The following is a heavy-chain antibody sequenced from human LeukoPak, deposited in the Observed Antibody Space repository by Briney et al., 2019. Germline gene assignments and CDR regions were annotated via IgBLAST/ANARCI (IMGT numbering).Heavy chain of an antibody. D-gene: IGHD3-16*02. CDR2: IYHSGST. J-gene: IGHJ5*02. CDR1: GGSISSSNW. V-gene: IGHV4-4*02. Sequence: SETLSLTCAVSGGSISSSNWWSWVRQPPGKTLEWIGEIYHSGSTNYNPSLESRVTISVDKSKNQFSLKLSSVTAADTAVYYCARDENGYVWGSFRAWGQGTLVTVSS. CDR3: ARDENGYVWGSFRA.